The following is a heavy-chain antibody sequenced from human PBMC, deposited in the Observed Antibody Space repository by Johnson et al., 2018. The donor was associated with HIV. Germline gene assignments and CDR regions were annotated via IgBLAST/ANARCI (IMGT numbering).Heavy chain of an antibody. J-gene: IGHJ3*02. D-gene: IGHD2-2*01. Sequence: QVQLVESGGGVVQPGGSLRLSCAASGFTFRNYAMHWVRQAPGKGLEWVAFIRSDGSNKYYADSVKGRFTISRDNSKNTLYLQMNSLRAEDTAVYYCAREGGAAAPDAFDIWGQGTMVTVSS. CDR3: AREGGAAAPDAFDI. V-gene: IGHV3-30*02. CDR2: IRSDGSNK. CDR1: GFTFRNYA.